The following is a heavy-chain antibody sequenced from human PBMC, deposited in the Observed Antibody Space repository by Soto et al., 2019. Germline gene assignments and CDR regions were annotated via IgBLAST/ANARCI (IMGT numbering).Heavy chain of an antibody. CDR2: IYYSGST. V-gene: IGHV4-59*01. D-gene: IGHD5-12*01. Sequence: SETLSLTCTVSGGSISSYYWSWIRQPPGKGLEWIGYIYYSGSTNYNPSLKSRVTISVDTSKNQFSLKLSSVTAADTAVYYCARVKETITSWPDAFDIWGQGTMVTVSS. CDR3: ARVKETITSWPDAFDI. J-gene: IGHJ3*02. CDR1: GGSISSYY.